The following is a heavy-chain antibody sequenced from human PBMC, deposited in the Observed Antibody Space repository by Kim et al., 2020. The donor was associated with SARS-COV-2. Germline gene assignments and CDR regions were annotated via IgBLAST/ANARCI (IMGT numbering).Heavy chain of an antibody. J-gene: IGHJ4*02. V-gene: IGHV3-23*01. Sequence: YYADSVKGRFTISRDNSKNTLYLQLDSLRTEDTAVYYCVKQSPYGGPSYWGRGTLVTVSS. CDR3: VKQSPYGGPSY. D-gene: IGHD4-17*01.